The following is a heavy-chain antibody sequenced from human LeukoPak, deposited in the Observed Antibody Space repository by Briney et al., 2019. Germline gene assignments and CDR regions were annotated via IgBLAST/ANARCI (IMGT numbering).Heavy chain of an antibody. CDR2: ISSDENNK. Sequence: GGSLRLSCAASGFTFSSYAMHWVRQAPGKGLEWVAVISSDENNKSYADSVKGRFTISRDDSKNTLYVQMNSLRAEDTAVYYCAKGLGSGWYLFEYWGQGTLVTVSS. D-gene: IGHD6-19*01. CDR3: AKGLGSGWYLFEY. V-gene: IGHV3-30-3*01. CDR1: GFTFSSYA. J-gene: IGHJ4*02.